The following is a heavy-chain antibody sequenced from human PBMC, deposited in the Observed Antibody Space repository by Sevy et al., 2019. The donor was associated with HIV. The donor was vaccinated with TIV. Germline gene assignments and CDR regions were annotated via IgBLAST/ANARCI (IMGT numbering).Heavy chain of an antibody. V-gene: IGHV3-53*01. CDR2: IYSGGST. CDR3: ARDRYIPYGANRVGAFDI. Sequence: GGSLRLSCAASGFTVSSNYMSWVRQVPGKGLEWVSVIYSGGSTYYADSVKGRFTISRDNSKNTLYLQMNSLRAEDTAVYYCARDRYIPYGANRVGAFDIWGQGTMVTVSS. D-gene: IGHD4-17*01. CDR1: GFTVSSNY. J-gene: IGHJ3*02.